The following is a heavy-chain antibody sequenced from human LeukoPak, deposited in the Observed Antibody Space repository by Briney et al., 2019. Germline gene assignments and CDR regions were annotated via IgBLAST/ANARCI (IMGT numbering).Heavy chain of an antibody. CDR3: TGAISTGYGEGAFDI. V-gene: IGHV1-8*01. J-gene: IGHJ3*02. CDR2: MNPNSGNT. CDR1: GYTFTSYD. D-gene: IGHD3-9*01. Sequence: ASVKVSCKASGYTFTSYDINWVRQATGQGLEWMGWMNPNSGNTGYAQKFQGRVTMTRNTSISTADMELSSLRSEDTAVYYCTGAISTGYGEGAFDIWGQGTMVTVSS.